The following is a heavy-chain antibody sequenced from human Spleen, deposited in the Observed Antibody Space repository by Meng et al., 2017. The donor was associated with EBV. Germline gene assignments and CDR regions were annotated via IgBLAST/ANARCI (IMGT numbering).Heavy chain of an antibody. CDR1: GGSFSGYY. V-gene: IGHV4-34*01. CDR2: INHSGST. J-gene: IGHJ4*02. Sequence: QVQLQQWGAGLLKPSETLSLTCAVYGGSFSGYYWSWIRQPSGKGLEWIGEINHSGSTNYNPSLKSRVTISVDTSKNQFSLKLSSVTAADTAVYYCASRSGDPQLYYFDYWGQGTLVTVSS. CDR3: ASRSGDPQLYYFDY. D-gene: IGHD4-17*01.